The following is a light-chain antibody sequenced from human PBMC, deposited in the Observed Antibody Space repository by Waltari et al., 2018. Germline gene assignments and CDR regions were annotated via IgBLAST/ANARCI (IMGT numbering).Light chain of an antibody. Sequence: QSALTQPASVSGSPGQSITISCTGTSSAVGSYNLVSWYQQHPGKAPKLIIYEGNKRPSGVSNHFSGSKSGNTASLTISGLQAEDEADYYCCSYAGSSTHVMFGGGTKLTVL. J-gene: IGLJ3*02. V-gene: IGLV2-23*01. CDR3: CSYAGSSTHVM. CDR1: SSAVGSYNL. CDR2: EGN.